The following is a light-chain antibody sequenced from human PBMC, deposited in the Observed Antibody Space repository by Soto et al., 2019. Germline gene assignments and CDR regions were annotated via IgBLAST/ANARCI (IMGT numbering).Light chain of an antibody. CDR2: SNT. CDR3: AAWDDSLNGVV. Sequence: QAVVTQPPSASGTPGQRVTISCSGSSSNIGRNTVNWYQHLSGTAPKLIIYSNTQGPSGVPDRFAGSKSGTSASLAISGLQSEDEADYYCAAWDDSLNGVVFGGGTKLTVL. J-gene: IGLJ2*01. V-gene: IGLV1-44*01. CDR1: SSNIGRNT.